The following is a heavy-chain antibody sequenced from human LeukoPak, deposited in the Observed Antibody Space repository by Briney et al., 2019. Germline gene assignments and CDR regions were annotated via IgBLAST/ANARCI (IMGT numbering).Heavy chain of an antibody. V-gene: IGHV3-72*01. CDR2: IRNKANSYTT. J-gene: IGHJ4*02. CDR3: ARGNSVTQGLDN. Sequence: PGGSLRLSCAASGFTFIDHYMDWVRQAPGKGLEWIGRIRNKANSYTTEYAASVNGRFTVSRDDSKNSLFLQMNSLESEDTAVYYCARGNSVTQGLDNWGQGTLVTVSS. CDR1: GFTFIDHY. D-gene: IGHD5/OR15-5a*01.